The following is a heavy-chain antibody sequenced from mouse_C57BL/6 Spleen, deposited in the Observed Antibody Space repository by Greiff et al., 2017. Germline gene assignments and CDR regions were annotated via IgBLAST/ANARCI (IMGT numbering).Heavy chain of an antibody. CDR1: GYNFTSYW. CDR2: IYPGSGST. Sequence: QVQLQQPGAELVKPGASVKMSCKASGYNFTSYWITWVKQRPGQGLEWIGDIYPGSGSTNYNEKFKSKATLTVDTTSSTAYMQLSSLTSEDSAVYYCARRGSSSGCDYGGQGTTLTVSS. V-gene: IGHV1-55*01. J-gene: IGHJ2*01. D-gene: IGHD3-2*02. CDR3: ARRGSSSGCDY.